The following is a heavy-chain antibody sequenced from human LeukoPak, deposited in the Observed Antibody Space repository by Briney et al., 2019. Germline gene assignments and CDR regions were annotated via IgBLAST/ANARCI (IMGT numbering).Heavy chain of an antibody. CDR1: GGSFSGYY. Sequence: TSETLSLTCAVYGGSFSGYYWSWIRQPPGKGLEWIGEINHSGSTNYNPSLKSRVTISVDTSKNQFSLKLSSVTAADTAVYYCARGPRLPWGYYYYYYMDVWGKGTTVTVSS. D-gene: IGHD7-27*01. CDR2: INHSGST. CDR3: ARGPRLPWGYYYYYYMDV. J-gene: IGHJ6*03. V-gene: IGHV4-34*01.